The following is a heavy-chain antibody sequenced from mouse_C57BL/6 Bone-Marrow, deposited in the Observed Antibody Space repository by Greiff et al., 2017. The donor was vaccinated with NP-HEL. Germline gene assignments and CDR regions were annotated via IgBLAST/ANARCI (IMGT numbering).Heavy chain of an antibody. D-gene: IGHD2-3*01. CDR1: GYTFTSYW. J-gene: IGHJ4*01. Sequence: VKLQQPGAELVMPGASVKLSCKASGYTFTSYWMHWVKQRPGQGLEWIGEIDPSDSYTNYNQKFKGKSTLTVDKSSSTAYMQLSSLTSEDSAVYYCARESLCYAMDYWGQGTSVTVSS. CDR3: ARESLCYAMDY. V-gene: IGHV1-69*01. CDR2: IDPSDSYT.